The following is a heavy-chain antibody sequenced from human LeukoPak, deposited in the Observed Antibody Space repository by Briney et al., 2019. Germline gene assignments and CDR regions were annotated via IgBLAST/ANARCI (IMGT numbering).Heavy chain of an antibody. CDR1: GGSISSYY. J-gene: IGHJ4*02. D-gene: IGHD6-13*01. V-gene: IGHV4-59*01. CDR3: ARSRSYSSSWYSDY. Sequence: PSETLSLTCTVSGGSISSYYWSWIRQPPGKGLEWIGYIYYSGSTHYNPSLKSRVTISVDTSKNQFSLKLSSVTAADTAVYYCARSRSYSSSWYSDYWGQGTLVTVSS. CDR2: IYYSGST.